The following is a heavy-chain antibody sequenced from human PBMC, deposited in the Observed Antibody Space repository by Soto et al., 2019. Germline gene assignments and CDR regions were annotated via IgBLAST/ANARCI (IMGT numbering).Heavy chain of an antibody. Sequence: SETLSLTCTVSGGSISSGGYYWSWIRQHPGKGLEWIGYIYYSGSTYYNPSLKSRVTISVDTSKNQFSLKLSSVTAADTAVYYCARLVDRGFITTSYYYYGMDVWGQGTTVTVSS. CDR2: IYYSGST. CDR1: GGSISSGGYY. CDR3: ARLVDRGFITTSYYYYGMDV. V-gene: IGHV4-31*03. D-gene: IGHD3-22*01. J-gene: IGHJ6*02.